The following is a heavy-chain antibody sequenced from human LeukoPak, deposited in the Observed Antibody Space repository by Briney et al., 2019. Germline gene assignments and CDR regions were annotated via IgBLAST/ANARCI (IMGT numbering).Heavy chain of an antibody. Sequence: GRSLTLSCAASGFMLSSHGMHWVRLAPGKGLEWVAVIWNDGSKKYYADSVKGRFTISRDNPKNTLYLQMNSLRAEDTAVYFCATAPLYSSSWYFRGYFDDWGQGTLVTVSS. V-gene: IGHV3-33*01. D-gene: IGHD6-13*01. CDR2: IWNDGSKK. CDR3: ATAPLYSSSWYFRGYFDD. CDR1: GFMLSSHG. J-gene: IGHJ4*02.